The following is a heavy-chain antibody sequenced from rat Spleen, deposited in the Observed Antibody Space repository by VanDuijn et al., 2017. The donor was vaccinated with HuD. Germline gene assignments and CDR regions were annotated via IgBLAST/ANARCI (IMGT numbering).Heavy chain of an antibody. CDR2: IIYDGSST. CDR3: TRAMYTTDYYYAKGYYVMIA. CDR1: GFTFSDYN. V-gene: IGHV5-7*01. D-gene: IGHD1-6*01. Sequence: EVQLAESGGGLVQPGRSLKLSCAASGFTFSDYNMAWVRQAPKKGLEWVATIIYDGSSTYYRDSVKGRFTISRDNAKSTLYLQMNSLRSEDTATYYCTRAMYTTDYYYAKGYYVMIAWGQGTSVTVSS. J-gene: IGHJ4*01.